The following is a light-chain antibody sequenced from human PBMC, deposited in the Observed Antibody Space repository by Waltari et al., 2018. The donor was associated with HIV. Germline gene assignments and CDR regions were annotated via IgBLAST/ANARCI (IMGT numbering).Light chain of an antibody. CDR3: GAWDSSLSAVV. CDR1: SFNIAIDY. CDR2: DTE. Sequence: QSVLTQPPSVSAAPGQKVTISCSASSFNIAIDYVSWYQQLPGTAPKLLIYDTEKRPSGIPDRFSGSQSGASASLGITGLQTGDEADYYCGAWDSSLSAVVFGGGTKLTVL. J-gene: IGLJ3*02. V-gene: IGLV1-51*02.